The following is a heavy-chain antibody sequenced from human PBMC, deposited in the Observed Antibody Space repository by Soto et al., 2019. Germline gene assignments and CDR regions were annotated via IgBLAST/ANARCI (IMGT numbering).Heavy chain of an antibody. CDR2: ISWNSGSI. D-gene: IGHD6-19*01. Sequence: PGGSLRLSCAASGFTFDDYAMHWVRQAPGKGLEWVSGISWNSGSIGYADSVKGRFTISRDNAKNSLYLQMNSLRAEDTALYYRARGGIAVAGTYFDYWGQGTLVTVSS. J-gene: IGHJ4*02. CDR3: ARGGIAVAGTYFDY. V-gene: IGHV3-9*01. CDR1: GFTFDDYA.